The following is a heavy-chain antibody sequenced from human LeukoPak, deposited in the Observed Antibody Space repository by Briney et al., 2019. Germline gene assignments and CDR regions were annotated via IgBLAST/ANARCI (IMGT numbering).Heavy chain of an antibody. V-gene: IGHV1-8*01. CDR1: GYTFTSYE. J-gene: IGHJ4*02. Sequence: VASVTVSCKASGYTFTSYEINWGRQALGQGLEWMGWMNPNSGNTGYAQKFQGRVTMTRNTSISTAYMELSSLRSEDTAVYYCARVMPSLRDWGQGTLVTVSS. CDR2: MNPNSGNT. D-gene: IGHD2-2*01. CDR3: ARVMPSLRD.